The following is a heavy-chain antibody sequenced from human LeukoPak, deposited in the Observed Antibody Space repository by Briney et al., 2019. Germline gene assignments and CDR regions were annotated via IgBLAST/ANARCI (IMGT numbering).Heavy chain of an antibody. D-gene: IGHD3-16*01. V-gene: IGHV4-34*01. J-gene: IGHJ4*02. CDR1: GGSFSGYF. Sequence: SETLSLTCAVYGGSFSGYFWSWIRQPPEKGLEWIGEIYHTGTTNYSPSLKSRVTISVDTSKNQFSLRLSSVTAADTAVYYCARDLTRRFDYWGQGTLVTVSS. CDR3: ARDLTRRFDY. CDR2: IYHTGTT.